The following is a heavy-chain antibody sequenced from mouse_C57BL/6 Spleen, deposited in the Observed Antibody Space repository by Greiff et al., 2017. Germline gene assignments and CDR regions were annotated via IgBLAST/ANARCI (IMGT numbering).Heavy chain of an antibody. CDR1: GYTFTSYW. V-gene: IGHV1-55*01. D-gene: IGHD3-1*01. CDR2: IYPGSGST. CDR3: ARGARGWYVDV. Sequence: QVQLQQSGAEFVKPGASVKMSCKASGYTFTSYWITWVKQRPGQGLEWIGEIYPGSGSTNYNEKFKSKATMTVDTSSSTAYMQLSSLTSEDSAVYYCARGARGWYVDVWGTGTTVTVSS. J-gene: IGHJ1*03.